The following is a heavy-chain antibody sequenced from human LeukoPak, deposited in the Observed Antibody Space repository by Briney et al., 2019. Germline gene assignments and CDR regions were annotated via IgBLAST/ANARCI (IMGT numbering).Heavy chain of an antibody. CDR2: ISAYNGNT. J-gene: IGHJ5*02. CDR1: GYTFTINY. V-gene: IGHV1-18*04. D-gene: IGHD7-27*01. CDR3: ARDGNWGPPPDNWFDP. Sequence: ASVKVSCRASGYTFTINYIHWVRQAPGQGLEWMGWISAYNGNTNYAQKLQGRVTMTTDTSTSTAYMELRSLRSDDTAVYYCARDGNWGPPPDNWFDPWGQGTLVTVSS.